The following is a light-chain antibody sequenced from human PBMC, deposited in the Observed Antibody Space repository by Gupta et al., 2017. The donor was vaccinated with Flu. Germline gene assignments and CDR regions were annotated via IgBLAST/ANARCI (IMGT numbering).Light chain of an antibody. CDR1: SSNFGNNY. CDR3: VTWDTSLTDHVV. CDR2: ENH. V-gene: IGLV1-51*02. J-gene: IGLJ2*01. Sequence: QSVLTQPPSVSAAPGQRVTISCSGTSSNFGNNYVSWYQQFAGTAPKLLIYENHKRPSGIPDRFSGSKSGTSATLDITGLQTGDEADYYCVTWDTSLTDHVVFGGGTRLTVL.